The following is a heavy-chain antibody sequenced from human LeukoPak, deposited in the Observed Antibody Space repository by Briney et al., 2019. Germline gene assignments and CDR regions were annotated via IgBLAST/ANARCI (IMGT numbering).Heavy chain of an antibody. CDR2: ISSSTSTI. CDR1: GFTFSTYS. CDR3: ARGGGSYGHDAFDI. V-gene: IGHV3-48*01. J-gene: IGHJ3*02. Sequence: GGSLRLSCAASGFTFSTYSMNWVRQAPGKGLEWVSYISSSTSTIYYADSVKGRFTISRGNAKNSLYLQMNSLRAEDTAVYYCARGGGSYGHDAFDIWGQGTMVTVSS. D-gene: IGHD3-16*01.